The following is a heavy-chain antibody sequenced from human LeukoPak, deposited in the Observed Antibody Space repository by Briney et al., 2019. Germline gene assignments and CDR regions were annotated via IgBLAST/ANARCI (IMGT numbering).Heavy chain of an antibody. CDR2: IYSAGNT. CDR3: ARDVNYDHHY. D-gene: IGHD1-7*01. Sequence: PGGSLRLSCAASGFIVSTKYMTWVRQAPGKGLEWISVIYSAGNTYYADSVKGRFTISRDNSKNTLYLQMNSLRAEDTAVYYCARDVNYDHHYWGQGTLVTVSS. V-gene: IGHV3-66*01. J-gene: IGHJ4*02. CDR1: GFIVSTKY.